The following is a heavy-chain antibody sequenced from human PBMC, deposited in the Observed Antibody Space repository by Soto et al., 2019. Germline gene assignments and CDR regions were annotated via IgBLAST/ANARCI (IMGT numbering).Heavy chain of an antibody. V-gene: IGHV1-69*01. D-gene: IGHD2-21*01. CDR1: GGGNLRGYR. Sequence: QVQLVQPGAEVKEPGSSVKVSCKASGGGNLRGYRTTWVRRAPGQGLEWMGGIIPKLGSANYAQNFQGRVTVTADESTNTVYMELRCVRSEDTAVYYCARGGDGYTFGAVYWGQGTPVTVSS. CDR2: IIPKLGSA. CDR3: ARGGDGYTFGAVY. J-gene: IGHJ4*02.